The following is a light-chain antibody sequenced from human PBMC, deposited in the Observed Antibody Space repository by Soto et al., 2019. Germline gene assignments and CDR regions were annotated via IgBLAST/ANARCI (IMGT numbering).Light chain of an antibody. J-gene: IGLJ2*01. CDR3: QSYDSSLSGYV. CDR2: GNS. Sequence: QSVLTQPPSVSGAPGQRVTISCTGSSSNIGAGYDVHWYQQLPGTAPKLIIYGNSNRPSGVPDRFSGSKSGTSASLAITGLQAEDEADYYCQSYDSSLSGYVFGGGTKLTVL. V-gene: IGLV1-40*01. CDR1: SSNIGAGYD.